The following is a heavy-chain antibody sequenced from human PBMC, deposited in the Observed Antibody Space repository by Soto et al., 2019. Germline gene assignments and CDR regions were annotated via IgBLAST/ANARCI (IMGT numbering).Heavy chain of an antibody. CDR1: GFTFDDYA. J-gene: IGHJ4*02. CDR2: ISWNSGSI. D-gene: IGHD6-13*01. CDR3: AKVHSSSWYYFDY. V-gene: IGHV3-9*01. Sequence: EVQLVESGGGLVQPGRSLRLSCAASGFTFDDYAMHWVRQAPGKGLEWVSGISWNSGSIGYADSVKGRFTISRDNAKNSLYLQINSLRAEDTALYYCAKVHSSSWYYFDYWGQGTLVTVSS.